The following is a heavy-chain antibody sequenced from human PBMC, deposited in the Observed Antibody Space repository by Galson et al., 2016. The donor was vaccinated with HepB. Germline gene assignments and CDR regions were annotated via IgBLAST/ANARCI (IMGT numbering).Heavy chain of an antibody. Sequence: EILSPTCTVSGGSISSTIYYWGWIRQPPVKGLEWIGSILFSGNTDFNPSLKSRVTIVVDTTTNQFSLKLSSVTATDTAVYYCARQGDGEGVGLDHWGQGTLVTVSS. CDR1: GGSISSTIYY. CDR3: ARQGDGEGVGLDH. J-gene: IGHJ4*02. V-gene: IGHV4-39*01. CDR2: ILFSGNT. D-gene: IGHD3-10*01.